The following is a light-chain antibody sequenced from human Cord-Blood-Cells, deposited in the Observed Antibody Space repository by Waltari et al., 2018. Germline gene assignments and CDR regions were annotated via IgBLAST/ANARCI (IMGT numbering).Light chain of an antibody. CDR1: QSVLYSSNNKNC. CDR2: WAC. V-gene: IGKV4-1*01. CDR3: QQYYSTPYS. J-gene: IGKJ2*03. Sequence: DIVMTQSPDSLAVSLGERATINCKSSQSVLYSSNNKNCLAWYQQKPGQPPKLVIYWACTRESGVPDRFSGSGSGTDFTLTISSLQAEDVAVYYCQQYYSTPYSFGQGTKLEIK.